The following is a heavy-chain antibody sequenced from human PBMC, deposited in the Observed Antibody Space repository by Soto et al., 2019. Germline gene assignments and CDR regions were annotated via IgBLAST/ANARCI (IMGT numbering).Heavy chain of an antibody. CDR2: INPGSGVT. V-gene: IGHV1-2*02. J-gene: IGHJ4*02. Sequence: ASVKVSCKASGYSFTKYHMHWVRQAPGQGLEWMGWINPGSGVTNQAQKFQGRVTMTRDTSITTTYMELNSLTSDDTAVYYCARVAGHKNARFDAWGQGALVTVSS. CDR3: ARVAGHKNARFDA. D-gene: IGHD1-1*01. CDR1: GYSFTKYH.